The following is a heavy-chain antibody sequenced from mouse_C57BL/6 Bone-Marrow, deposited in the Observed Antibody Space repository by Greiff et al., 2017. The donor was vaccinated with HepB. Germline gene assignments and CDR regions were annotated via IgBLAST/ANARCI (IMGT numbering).Heavy chain of an antibody. D-gene: IGHD2-4*01. Sequence: LQESGAELARPGASVKLSCKASGYTFTSYGISWVKQRTGQGLEWIGEIYPRSGNTYYNEKFKGKATLTADKSSSTAYMELRSLTSEDSAVYFCARVDYDEGAWFAYWGQGTLVTVSA. V-gene: IGHV1-81*01. J-gene: IGHJ3*01. CDR1: GYTFTSYG. CDR2: IYPRSGNT. CDR3: ARVDYDEGAWFAY.